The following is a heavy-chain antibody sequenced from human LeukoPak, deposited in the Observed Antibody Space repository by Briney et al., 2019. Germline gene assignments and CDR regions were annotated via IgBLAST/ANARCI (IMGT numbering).Heavy chain of an antibody. CDR1: GFTFSSYD. CDR3: ARAERIQLFPWYYYGMDV. D-gene: IGHD5-18*01. Sequence: GGSLRLSCAASGFTFSSYDMHWVRHATGKGVEWVSAIGTAGDTYYPGSVKGRFTISRENAKNSFYLQMNSLRAGDTAVYYCARAERIQLFPWYYYGMDVWGQGTTVTVSS. CDR2: IGTAGDT. J-gene: IGHJ6*02. V-gene: IGHV3-13*01.